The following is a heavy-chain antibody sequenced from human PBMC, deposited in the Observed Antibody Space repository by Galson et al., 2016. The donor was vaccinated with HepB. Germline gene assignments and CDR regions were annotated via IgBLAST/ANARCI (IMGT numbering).Heavy chain of an antibody. V-gene: IGHV3-64D*06. CDR1: GFSFSSYG. J-gene: IGHJ4*02. CDR3: VRQPSYGYPFDD. Sequence: SLRLSCAASGFSFSSYGYHWVRQAPGKGLEHVSGISTSGGNTNYAGTVKGRFVITRGNSKNTLFLQMIGLRPEDTSVYYCVRQPSYGYPFDDWGQGTLVTVSS. D-gene: IGHD5-18*01. CDR2: ISTSGGNT.